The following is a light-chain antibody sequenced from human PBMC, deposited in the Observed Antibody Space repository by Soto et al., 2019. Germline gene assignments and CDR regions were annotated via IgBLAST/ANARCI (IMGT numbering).Light chain of an antibody. CDR3: QKFNTAPLT. V-gene: IGKV1-27*01. CDR1: QDISVY. J-gene: IGKJ5*01. CDR2: SAS. Sequence: DIQMTQSPSSLSASVGDRVTITCRASQDISVYLAWYQQKPGKVPKLLIYSASTLQSGVPSRLSGSGSGTDFTLTISSLQPKDVGTFYCQKFNTAPLTFGQGTRLEIK.